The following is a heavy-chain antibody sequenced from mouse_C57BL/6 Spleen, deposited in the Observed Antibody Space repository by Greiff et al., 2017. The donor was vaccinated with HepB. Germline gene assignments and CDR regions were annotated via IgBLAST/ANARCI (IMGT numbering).Heavy chain of an antibody. CDR2: IRNKANGYTT. V-gene: IGHV7-3*01. CDR1: GFTFTDYY. CDR3: ARYRVGYFDY. J-gene: IGHJ2*01. D-gene: IGHD1-1*02. Sequence: EVKVVESGGGLVQPGGSLSLSCAASGFTFTDYYMSWVRQPPGKALEWLGFIRNKANGYTTEYSASVKGRFTISRDNSQSILYLQMNALRAEDSATYYCARYRVGYFDYWGQGTTLTVSS.